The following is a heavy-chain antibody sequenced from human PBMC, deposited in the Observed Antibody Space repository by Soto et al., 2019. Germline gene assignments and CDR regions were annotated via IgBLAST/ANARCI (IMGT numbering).Heavy chain of an antibody. V-gene: IGHV3-23*01. CDR3: APTRYDYGDDAVGY. CDR2: ISGSSSTT. Sequence: EVQLLDYGGGLVQRGESLRLSCVASGFTFNKYAMTWVRQAPGKGLEWVSSISGSSSTTYYADSVKGRFTISRDNSKTTVYLHMNTLSTEDTAVYYCAPTRYDYGDDAVGYWGQGTLVTVSS. J-gene: IGHJ4*01. CDR1: GFTFNKYA. D-gene: IGHD4-17*01.